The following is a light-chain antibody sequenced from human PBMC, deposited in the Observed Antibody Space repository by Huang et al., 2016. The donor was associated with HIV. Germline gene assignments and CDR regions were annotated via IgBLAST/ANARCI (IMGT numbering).Light chain of an antibody. V-gene: IGKV3-20*01. CDR1: QSVSRPY. Sequence: EIVLTQSPGTLSLSPGDRAILSCRASQSVSRPYLAGYQQNPGQAPRLLIDGSSNRATGIPDRFSGSGSGTDFTLTISRLEPEDFGVYYCQQYGSLSPFTFGQGTKLEIQ. J-gene: IGKJ2*01. CDR3: QQYGSLSPFT. CDR2: GSS.